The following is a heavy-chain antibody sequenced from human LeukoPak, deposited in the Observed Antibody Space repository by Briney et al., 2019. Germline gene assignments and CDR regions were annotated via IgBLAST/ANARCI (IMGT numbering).Heavy chain of an antibody. CDR3: AKDREGLSSGYDLEYFDY. CDR2: ISGGGGTT. J-gene: IGHJ4*02. D-gene: IGHD5-12*01. V-gene: IGHV3-23*01. Sequence: GGSLRLSCAASGFTFSRYAMTWVRQAPGKGLEWVSAISGGGGTTYYADSVKGRFTISRDNSKNTLFLQMNSLRAEDTAVYYCAKDREGLSSGYDLEYFDYWGQGTLVTVSS. CDR1: GFTFSRYA.